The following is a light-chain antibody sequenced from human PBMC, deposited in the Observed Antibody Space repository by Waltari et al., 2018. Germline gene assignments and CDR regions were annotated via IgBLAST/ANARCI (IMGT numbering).Light chain of an antibody. Sequence: QSVLTQAPSASGTPGQRVTISCSGGSSNIGNNTVVWYQQLPGTAPNLLIYTNNNRPPGVPDRFASSKSGTSASLAITGLQSDDEADYYCATWDDRLKRPVFGGGTKLTVL. V-gene: IGLV1-44*01. CDR2: TNN. CDR3: ATWDDRLKRPV. CDR1: SSNIGNNT. J-gene: IGLJ2*01.